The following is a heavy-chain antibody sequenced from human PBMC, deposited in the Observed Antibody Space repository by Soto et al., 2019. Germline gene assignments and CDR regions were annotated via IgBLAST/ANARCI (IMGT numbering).Heavy chain of an antibody. CDR3: ARDQRGGRWLQWYNWFDP. D-gene: IGHD1-26*01. CDR1: GGTFSSYT. CDR2: IIPILGIA. Sequence: QVQLVQSGAEVKKPGSSVKVSCKASGGTFSSYTISWVQQAPGQGLEWMGRIIPILGIANYAQKFQGRVTITADKSTSTAYMELSSLRSEDTAVYYCARDQRGGRWLQWYNWFDPWGQGTLVTVSS. J-gene: IGHJ5*02. V-gene: IGHV1-69*08.